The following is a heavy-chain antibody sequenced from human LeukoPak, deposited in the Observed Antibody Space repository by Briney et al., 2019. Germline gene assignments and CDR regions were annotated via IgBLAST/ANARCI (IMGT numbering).Heavy chain of an antibody. CDR1: GFTFSSYN. J-gene: IGHJ5*02. Sequence: GGSLRLSCAASGFTFSSYNMNWVRQAPGKGLEWVSSITSSSSYTFYADSVKGRFTISRDNAKNSLYLQMNSLRAEDTAVYYCARGSGWGGRTQDSTPWGQGTLVTVSS. CDR2: ITSSSSYT. CDR3: ARGSGWGGRTQDSTP. D-gene: IGHD6-19*01. V-gene: IGHV3-21*01.